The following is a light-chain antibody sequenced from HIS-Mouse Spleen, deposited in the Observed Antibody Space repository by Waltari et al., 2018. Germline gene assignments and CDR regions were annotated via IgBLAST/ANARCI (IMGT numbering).Light chain of an antibody. V-gene: IGLV2-14*01. CDR1: RRDVGGSNY. CDR3: SSYTSSSTYV. CDR2: EVS. Sequence: QSALTQPASVSGSPGQSITISCTGTRRDVGGSNYFSWYQQHPVKPPKLIIYEVSNRPSGVSNRFSGSKSGNTASLTISGLQAEDEADYYCSSYTSSSTYVFGTGTKVTVL. J-gene: IGLJ1*01.